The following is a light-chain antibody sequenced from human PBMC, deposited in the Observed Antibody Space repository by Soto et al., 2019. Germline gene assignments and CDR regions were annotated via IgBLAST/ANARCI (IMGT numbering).Light chain of an antibody. CDR3: QQRSDWPAIT. Sequence: EIVLTQSPATLSLSPGERATLSCRASQSVSNYVAWYQQRPGQAPRLLIYDASKRATDTPARFSGSGSGTDFTLTISSLEPEDFALYHCQQRSDWPAITFGQGTRLE. CDR2: DAS. V-gene: IGKV3-11*01. J-gene: IGKJ5*01. CDR1: QSVSNY.